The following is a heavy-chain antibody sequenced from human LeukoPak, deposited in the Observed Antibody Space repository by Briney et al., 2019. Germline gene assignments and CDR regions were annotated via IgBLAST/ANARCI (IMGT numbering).Heavy chain of an antibody. Sequence: RAGGSLRLSCAASGFTFSSYAMSWVRQAPGKGLEWVSGMSGSGGITYYADSVKGRFTISRDNSKNTLYLQMNSLRAEDTAVYYCAKDLHYYESSGYCFDYWGQGTLVTVSS. CDR2: MSGSGGIT. V-gene: IGHV3-23*01. CDR1: GFTFSSYA. J-gene: IGHJ4*02. D-gene: IGHD3-22*01. CDR3: AKDLHYYESSGYCFDY.